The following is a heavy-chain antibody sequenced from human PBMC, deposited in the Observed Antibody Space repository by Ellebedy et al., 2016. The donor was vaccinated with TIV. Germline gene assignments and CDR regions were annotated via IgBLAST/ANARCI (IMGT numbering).Heavy chain of an antibody. D-gene: IGHD2-21*01. Sequence: PGGSLRLSCEASGIIVSDYFMNWVRQAPGKGLEWVSVLYPDAKTNYTDSVNGRFIVSRDSSKNTLYLQMNSLTAEDKAVYYCARDPGGGGDFGDNWFDPWGQGTLVTVSS. CDR2: LYPDAKT. J-gene: IGHJ5*02. CDR1: GIIVSDYF. CDR3: ARDPGGGGDFGDNWFDP. V-gene: IGHV3-66*01.